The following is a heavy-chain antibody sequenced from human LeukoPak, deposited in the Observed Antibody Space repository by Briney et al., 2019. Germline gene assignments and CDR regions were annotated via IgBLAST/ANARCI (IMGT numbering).Heavy chain of an antibody. D-gene: IGHD3-3*01. Sequence: ASVKVSCKASGYTFTSYDINWVRQATGQGLEWMGWMNPNSGNTGYAQKSQGRVTITRNTSISTAYMELSSLRSEDTAVYYCARVGTVTIFGVVTYYYMDVWGKGTTVTVSS. CDR3: ARVGTVTIFGVVTYYYMDV. J-gene: IGHJ6*03. CDR2: MNPNSGNT. V-gene: IGHV1-8*03. CDR1: GYTFTSYD.